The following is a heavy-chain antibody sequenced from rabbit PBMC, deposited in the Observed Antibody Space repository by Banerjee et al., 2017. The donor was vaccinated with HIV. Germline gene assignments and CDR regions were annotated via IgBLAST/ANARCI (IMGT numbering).Heavy chain of an antibody. J-gene: IGHJ3*01. V-gene: IGHV1S45*01. CDR1: GFSFSSSYW. CDR3: ARDRDTYGYAGYAYATRLDL. D-gene: IGHD6-1*01. CDR2: IYAGNSGST. Sequence: QEQLEESGGDLVKPEGSLTLTCTASGFSFSSSYWICWVRQAPGKGLEWIACIYAGNSGSTYYASWAKGRFTISKTSSTTVTLQMTSLTAADTATYFCARDRDTYGYAGYAYATRLDLWGPGTLVT.